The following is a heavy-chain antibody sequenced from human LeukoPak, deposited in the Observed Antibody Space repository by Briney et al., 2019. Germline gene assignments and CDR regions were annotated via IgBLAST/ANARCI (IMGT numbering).Heavy chain of an antibody. CDR1: GYHFTSYW. CDR2: IYPGDSDT. Sequence: GESLKISCKGSGYHFTSYWIGWVRPVPGKGLEWMGIIYPGDSDTRYSPSFQGQVTISADKSISTAYLQWSSLKASETAMYYCARPAYCSSTSCYGNWGAFDIWGQGTMVTVSS. D-gene: IGHD2-2*01. J-gene: IGHJ3*02. V-gene: IGHV5-51*01. CDR3: ARPAYCSSTSCYGNWGAFDI.